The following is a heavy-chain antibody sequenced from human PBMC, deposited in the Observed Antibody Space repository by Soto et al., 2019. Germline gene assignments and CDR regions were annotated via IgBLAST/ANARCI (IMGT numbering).Heavy chain of an antibody. J-gene: IGHJ6*02. D-gene: IGHD3-3*01. Sequence: GESLKISCKGSGYSFTTNWIGWVRQMPGKGLEWMGIIYPGDSDSRNSPSVQGQVTISADKSINTAYLQWSSLKASDTATYYCARHLDPYYYGMDVWGQGTTVTVSS. CDR1: GYSFTTNW. CDR2: IYPGDSDS. CDR3: ARHLDPYYYGMDV. V-gene: IGHV5-51*01.